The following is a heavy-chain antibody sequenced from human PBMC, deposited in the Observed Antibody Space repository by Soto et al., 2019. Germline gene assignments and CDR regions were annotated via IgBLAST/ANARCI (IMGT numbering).Heavy chain of an antibody. CDR2: INPNSGGT. CDR1: GYTFTGYY. Sequence: ASAKASCKASGYTFTGYYMHWVRQAPGQGLEWMGWINPNSGGTNYAQKFQGWVTMTRDTSISTAYMELSRLRSDDTAVYYCARLRSGYSGYDPGAFDIWGQGTMVTVSS. J-gene: IGHJ3*02. V-gene: IGHV1-2*04. D-gene: IGHD5-12*01. CDR3: ARLRSGYSGYDPGAFDI.